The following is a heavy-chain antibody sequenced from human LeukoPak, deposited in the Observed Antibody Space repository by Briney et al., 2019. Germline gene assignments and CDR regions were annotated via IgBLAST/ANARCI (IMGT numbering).Heavy chain of an antibody. J-gene: IGHJ3*02. D-gene: IGHD3-9*01. CDR1: GYTFTSYG. Sequence: ASVKVSCKASGYTFTSYGISWVRQAPGQGLEWMGWISAYNGNTNYAQKLQGRVTMTTDTSTSTAYMELRSLRSDDTAVYYCAREDILTGADQYDAFDIWGQGTMVTVSS. V-gene: IGHV1-18*01. CDR3: AREDILTGADQYDAFDI. CDR2: ISAYNGNT.